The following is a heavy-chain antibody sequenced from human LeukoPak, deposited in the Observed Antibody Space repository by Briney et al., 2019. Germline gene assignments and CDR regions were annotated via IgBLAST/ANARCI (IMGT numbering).Heavy chain of an antibody. CDR1: GLLLSRYG. D-gene: IGHD2-2*01. J-gene: IGHJ4*02. Sequence: GTSLRLSCAASGLLLSRYGTHWVRHAPGKGLEWGAVIGYDERKKYYPDSVKGRFTISRHKSKNPLYVKMNSLRAEDTAVYYCATDSCSITSCLDYWGERTLVTVSS. V-gene: IGHV3-33*01. CDR2: IGYDERKK. CDR3: ATDSCSITSCLDY.